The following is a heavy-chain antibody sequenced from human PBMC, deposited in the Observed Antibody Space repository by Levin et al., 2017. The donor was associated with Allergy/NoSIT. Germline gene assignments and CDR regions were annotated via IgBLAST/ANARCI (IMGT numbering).Heavy chain of an antibody. V-gene: IGHV3-64D*06. J-gene: IGHJ3*02. D-gene: IGHD3-22*01. CDR3: VKGRGGYYDSSGYYADDAFDI. Sequence: GGSLRLSCSASGFTFSSYAMHWVRQAPGKGLEYVSAISSNGGSTYYADSVKGRFTISRDNSKNTLYLQMSSLRAEDTAVYYCVKGRGGYYDSSGYYADDAFDIWGQGTMVTVSS. CDR1: GFTFSSYA. CDR2: ISSNGGST.